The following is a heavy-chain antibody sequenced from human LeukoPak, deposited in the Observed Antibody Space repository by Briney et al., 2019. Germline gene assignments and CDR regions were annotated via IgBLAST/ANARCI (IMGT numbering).Heavy chain of an antibody. D-gene: IGHD6-19*01. V-gene: IGHV3-21*01. CDR2: ISSGSSYI. CDR3: ARQYSSGWYEGLDWSDP. Sequence: GGSLRLSCAAPGFTFSTYARNWFRQAPGKGLGWVPSISSGSSYIYYADSVKGRFTISRDNAKNSLYLQMNSLRAEDTAVYYCARQYSSGWYEGLDWSDPWGQGTLVTVSS. CDR1: GFTFSTYA. J-gene: IGHJ5*02.